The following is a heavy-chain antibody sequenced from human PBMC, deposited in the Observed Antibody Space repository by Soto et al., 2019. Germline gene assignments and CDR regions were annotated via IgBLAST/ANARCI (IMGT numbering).Heavy chain of an antibody. Sequence: SETLSLTCAVYGGSFSGYYWSWIRQPPGKGLEWIGEINHSGSTNYNPSLKSRVTISVDTSKNQFSLKLSSVTAADTAVYYCARGSVIVVVTRIDYWGQGTLVTVSS. V-gene: IGHV4-34*01. CDR3: ARGSVIVVVTRIDY. CDR1: GGSFSGYY. CDR2: INHSGST. J-gene: IGHJ4*02. D-gene: IGHD3-22*01.